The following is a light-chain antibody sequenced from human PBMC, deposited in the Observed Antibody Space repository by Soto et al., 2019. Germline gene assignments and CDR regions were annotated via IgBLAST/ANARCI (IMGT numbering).Light chain of an antibody. Sequence: EIVLTQSPGTLSLSPGERATLSCRASQSVSSSYLAWYQQKPGQAPRLLIDGASSRATGIPDRFSGSGSGTDFTLTISRLEPEDFAVYYCQQYCSSLYTFGQGTKLEIK. CDR1: QSVSSSY. V-gene: IGKV3-20*01. CDR2: GAS. J-gene: IGKJ2*01. CDR3: QQYCSSLYT.